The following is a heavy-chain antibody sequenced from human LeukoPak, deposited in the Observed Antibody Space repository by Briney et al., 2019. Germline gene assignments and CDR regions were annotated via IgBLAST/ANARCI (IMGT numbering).Heavy chain of an antibody. J-gene: IGHJ4*02. V-gene: IGHV3-48*04. Sequence: QAGGSLRLSCAASGSTFSSHTMNWVRQAPGKGLEWISYISRSSDVIYYADSVKGRFTISRDNAKNSLYLQMNSLRAEDTAVYYCARDYDFSSWGQGTLVTVSS. CDR3: ARDYDFSS. CDR2: ISRSSDVI. D-gene: IGHD3-3*01. CDR1: GSTFSSHT.